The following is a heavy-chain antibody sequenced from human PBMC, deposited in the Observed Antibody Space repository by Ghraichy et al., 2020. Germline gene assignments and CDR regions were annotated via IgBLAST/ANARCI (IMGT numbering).Heavy chain of an antibody. CDR3: SRGGGAGTPVLYHMDV. D-gene: IGHD6-19*01. CDR2: IGSITGYI. V-gene: IGHV3-21*01. CDR1: GLMFSPIT. Sequence: LSLTCVASGLMFSPITITWVARAPGKGRRWVHPIGSITGYIDYANSVKGGFTISRDTAQNSLYLQMNSRRAEDTAVYYCSRGGGAGTPVLYHMDVWGLGTTVTVSS. J-gene: IGHJ6*02.